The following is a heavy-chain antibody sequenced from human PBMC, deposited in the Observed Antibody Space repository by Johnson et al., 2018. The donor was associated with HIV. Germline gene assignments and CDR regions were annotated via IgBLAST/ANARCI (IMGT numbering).Heavy chain of an antibody. D-gene: IGHD3-3*01. CDR2: IRYDGSNK. Sequence: QVQLVESGGGVVQPGGSLRLSCAASGFTFSNYGMHWVRQAPGKGLEWVSFIRYDGSNKYYADSVKGQFTISSDNSKNTMYLQMNSLGAEYTAVYYCAKELGWFSGFDIWGPGTMVTVSS. V-gene: IGHV3-30*02. CDR3: AKELGWFSGFDI. J-gene: IGHJ3*02. CDR1: GFTFSNYG.